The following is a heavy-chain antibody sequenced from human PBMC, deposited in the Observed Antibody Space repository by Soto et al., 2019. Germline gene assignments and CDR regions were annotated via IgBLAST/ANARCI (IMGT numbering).Heavy chain of an antibody. D-gene: IGHD3-22*01. V-gene: IGHV3-21*01. CDR3: ARTNYYDSSGYYSYYFDY. CDR1: GFTFSSYS. CDR2: ISSSSSYI. J-gene: IGHJ4*02. Sequence: GESLKISCAASGFTFSSYSMNWVRQAPGKGLEWVSSISSSSSYIYYADSVKGRFTISRDNAKNSLYLQMNSLRAEDTAVYYCARTNYYDSSGYYSYYFDYWGQGTLVTVSS.